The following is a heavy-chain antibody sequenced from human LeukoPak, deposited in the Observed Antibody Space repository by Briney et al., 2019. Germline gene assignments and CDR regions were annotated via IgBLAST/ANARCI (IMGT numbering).Heavy chain of an antibody. D-gene: IGHD5-24*01. J-gene: IGHJ4*02. V-gene: IGHV3-48*02. CDR2: ISSGATTA. CDR1: GFTFSSYG. Sequence: PGGSLRLSCAASGFTFSSYGMTWVRQAPGKGLEWVSYISSGATTAYYADSVMGRFTVSRDNANNSLYLQMNSLRDEDTAMFYCARVGDGHSVNYLDSWGQGTLVTVSS. CDR3: ARVGDGHSVNYLDS.